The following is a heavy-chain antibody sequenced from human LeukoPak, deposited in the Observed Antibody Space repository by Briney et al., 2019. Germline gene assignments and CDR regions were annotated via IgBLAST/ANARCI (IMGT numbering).Heavy chain of an antibody. Sequence: PSETLSLTCTVSGGSISSSSYYWGWIRQPPGKGLEWIGSIYYSGSTYYNPSLKSRVTISVDTSKNQFSLKLSSVTAADTAVYYCARMGSYCSSTSCYPYYYYYYGMDVWGQGTTVTVSS. CDR2: IYYSGST. J-gene: IGHJ6*02. CDR3: ARMGSYCSSTSCYPYYYYYYGMDV. CDR1: GGSISSSSYY. D-gene: IGHD2-2*01. V-gene: IGHV4-39*01.